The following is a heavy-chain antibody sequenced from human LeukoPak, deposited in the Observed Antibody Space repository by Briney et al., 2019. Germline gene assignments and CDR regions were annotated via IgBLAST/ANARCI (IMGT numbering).Heavy chain of an antibody. V-gene: IGHV3-30*04. CDR3: ARSYSSSWPTGDYFGY. Sequence: PGGSLCLSCAASGFTFSSYAMHWVRQAPGKGLEWVAVISYDGSNKYYADSVKGRFSISRDNSKNTLYLQMNSLRAEDTAVYYCARSYSSSWPTGDYFGYWGPGTLVTVSS. D-gene: IGHD6-13*01. CDR1: GFTFSSYA. J-gene: IGHJ4*02. CDR2: ISYDGSNK.